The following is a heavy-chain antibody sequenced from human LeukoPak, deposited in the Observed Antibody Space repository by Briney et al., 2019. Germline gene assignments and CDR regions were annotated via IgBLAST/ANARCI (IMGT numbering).Heavy chain of an antibody. D-gene: IGHD7-27*01. CDR3: APTLGHYFDY. Sequence: GGSLRLSCVASGFTFSKSWMTWVRQAPGKGLERVANIKEDGRDKNYVDSVKGRFTISRDNAQNSLYLQMNSLRAEDTAVYYCAPTLGHYFDYWGQGTLVTVSS. V-gene: IGHV3-7*03. CDR1: GFTFSKSW. J-gene: IGHJ4*02. CDR2: IKEDGRDK.